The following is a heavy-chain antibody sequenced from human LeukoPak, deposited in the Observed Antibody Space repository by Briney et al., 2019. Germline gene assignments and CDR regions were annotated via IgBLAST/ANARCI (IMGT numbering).Heavy chain of an antibody. CDR2: IKQDGSEK. J-gene: IGHJ4*02. CDR3: ARVTERTNY. Sequence: GGSLRLSCAASGFTFSSYTMNWVRQAPGKGLEWVANIKQDGSEKYYVDSVKGRFTISRDNAKNSLYLQMNSLRAEDTAVYYCARVTERTNYWGQGTLVTVSS. V-gene: IGHV3-7*01. CDR1: GFTFSSYT. D-gene: IGHD1-1*01.